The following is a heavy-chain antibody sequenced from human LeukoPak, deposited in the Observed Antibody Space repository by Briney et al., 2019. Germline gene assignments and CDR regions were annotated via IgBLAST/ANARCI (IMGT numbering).Heavy chain of an antibody. CDR1: GFTFTTYW. V-gene: IGHV3-7*01. D-gene: IGHD3-10*01. J-gene: IGHJ4*02. CDR3: VKVAKYYYGSETYYFFEH. Sequence: LAGGSLRLSCAASGFTFTTYWMAWVRQFPGKGLEWVANINQDGTEKYSVDSVKGRFTISRDNAKNSLYLQMNSLRVEDTAIYYCVKVAKYYYGSETYYFFEHWGQGTPVTASS. CDR2: INQDGTEK.